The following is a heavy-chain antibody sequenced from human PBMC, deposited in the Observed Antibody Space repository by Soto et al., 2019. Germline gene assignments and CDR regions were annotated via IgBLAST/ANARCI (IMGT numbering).Heavy chain of an antibody. V-gene: IGHV4-59*01. J-gene: IGHJ6*02. CDR3: ARAWWHYYYYGMDV. Sequence: SETLSLTCTVSGGSISSYYWSWIRQPPGKGLEWIGYIYYSGSTNYNPSLKSRVTISVDTSKNQFSLKLSSVTAADTAVYYCARAWWHYYYYGMDVWGQGTTVTVSS. CDR2: IYYSGST. D-gene: IGHD2-15*01. CDR1: GGSISSYY.